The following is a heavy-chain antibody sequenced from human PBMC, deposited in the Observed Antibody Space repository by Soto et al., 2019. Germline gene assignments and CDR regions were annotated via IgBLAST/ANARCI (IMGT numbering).Heavy chain of an antibody. CDR1: GDSVSTNSAT. Sequence: SQTLSLTCAISGDSVSTNSATWDWIRQSPSRGLEWLGRTYYRSKWYNDYAVSVKSRITINPDTSKNQFSLQLNSVTPEDTAVYYCARDLRLWFGELLSGYYYGMGVWGQGTTVTVSS. V-gene: IGHV6-1*01. J-gene: IGHJ6*02. CDR3: ARDLRLWFGELLSGYYYGMGV. D-gene: IGHD3-10*01. CDR2: TYYRSKWYN.